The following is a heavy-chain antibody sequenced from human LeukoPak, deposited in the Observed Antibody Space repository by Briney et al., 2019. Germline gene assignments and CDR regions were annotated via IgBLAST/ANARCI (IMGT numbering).Heavy chain of an antibody. CDR1: GGTFSSYA. Sequence: SVKVSCKASGGTFSSYAISWVRQAPGQGLEWMGGIIPIFGTANYAQKFQGRVTITADESTSAAYMELSSLRSEDTAVYYCARGFRQWTNYYYYYYMDVWGKGTTVTVSS. CDR3: ARGFRQWTNYYYYYYMDV. V-gene: IGHV1-69*13. J-gene: IGHJ6*03. CDR2: IIPIFGTA. D-gene: IGHD6-19*01.